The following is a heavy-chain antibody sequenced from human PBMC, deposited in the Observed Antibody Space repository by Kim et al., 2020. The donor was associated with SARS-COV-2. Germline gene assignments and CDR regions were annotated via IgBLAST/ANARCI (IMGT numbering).Heavy chain of an antibody. CDR3: TTDGGYSYGLYYYYGMDV. V-gene: IGHV3-15*01. D-gene: IGHD5-18*01. Sequence: KGRLTISRDDSKNTLYLQMNSLKTEDTAVYYCTTDGGYSYGLYYYYGMDVWGQGTTVTVSS. J-gene: IGHJ6*02.